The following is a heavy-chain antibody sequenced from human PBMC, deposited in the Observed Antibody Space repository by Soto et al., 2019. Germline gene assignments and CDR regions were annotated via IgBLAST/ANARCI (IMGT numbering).Heavy chain of an antibody. V-gene: IGHV3-33*01. D-gene: IGHD3-16*01. CDR2: IWHDGQRR. J-gene: IGHJ5*02. CDR3: VRDWAFYYDNGHLNWFDP. Sequence: SLRLSCAVSGLNFHSHAMHLVGQAPGKGLEWVAVIWHDGQRRQYADSVEGRFTVSRDNSKNMLFLQMDSLRADDTAIYYCVRDWAFYYDNGHLNWFDPWGQGTLVTVSS. CDR1: GLNFHSHA.